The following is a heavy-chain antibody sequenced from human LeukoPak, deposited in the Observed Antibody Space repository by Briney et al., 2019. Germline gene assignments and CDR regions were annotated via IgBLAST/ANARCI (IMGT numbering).Heavy chain of an antibody. D-gene: IGHD6-13*01. V-gene: IGHV5-51*01. J-gene: IGHJ4*02. Sequence: AGESLKISCKGSGYIFTSYWIGWVRQMPGKGLEWMGIIYPGDSDTRYSPSFQGQVTISADKSISTAYLQWSSLKASDTAMYYCARRRLAAAVGVIFDYWGQGTLVTASS. CDR1: GYIFTSYW. CDR3: ARRRLAAAVGVIFDY. CDR2: IYPGDSDT.